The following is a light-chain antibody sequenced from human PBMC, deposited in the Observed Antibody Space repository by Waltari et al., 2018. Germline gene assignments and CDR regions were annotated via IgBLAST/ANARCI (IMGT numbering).Light chain of an antibody. V-gene: IGLV2-8*01. CDR2: GVR. CDR1: SRAVGAYNY. Sequence: QSALTHPHSASGSPGQSVTISCTGPSRAVGAYNYVSWYQHYPGKAPNLLISGVRKRPSGVPDRFSGSKSGNTASLTVSGLQAEDEADYYCCSRADSNKLVFGGGTKLTVL. CDR3: CSRADSNKLV. J-gene: IGLJ2*01.